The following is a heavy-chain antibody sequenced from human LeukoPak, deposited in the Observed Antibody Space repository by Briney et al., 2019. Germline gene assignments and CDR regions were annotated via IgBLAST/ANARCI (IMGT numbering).Heavy chain of an antibody. CDR1: GLSISNDW. CDR3: TLIQGWGSGSYYRDF. Sequence: PGGSLRLSCAASGLSISNDWMSCVREAPGKGLEWVARVKSKSAGETTDYAAPVKGRFTISRDDSKNTLYLQMNSLKTEDTAVYYCTLIQGWGSGSYYRDFWGQGTLVTVSS. CDR2: VKSKSAGETT. V-gene: IGHV3-15*01. D-gene: IGHD3-10*01. J-gene: IGHJ4*02.